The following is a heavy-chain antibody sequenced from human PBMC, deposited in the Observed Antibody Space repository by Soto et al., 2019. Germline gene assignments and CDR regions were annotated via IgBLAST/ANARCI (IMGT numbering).Heavy chain of an antibody. J-gene: IGHJ4*02. D-gene: IGHD2-2*01. Sequence: GGSLRLSCAASGFTFSSYGMHWVRQAPGKGLEWVAVIWYDGSNKYYADSVKGRFTISRDNSKNTLYLQMNSLRAEDTAVYYCARDSLGYCSSTSCHAAYFDYWGQGTLVTVSS. CDR3: ARDSLGYCSSTSCHAAYFDY. V-gene: IGHV3-33*01. CDR1: GFTFSSYG. CDR2: IWYDGSNK.